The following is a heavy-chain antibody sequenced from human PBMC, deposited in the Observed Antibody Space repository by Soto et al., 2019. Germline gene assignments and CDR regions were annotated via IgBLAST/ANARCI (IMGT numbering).Heavy chain of an antibody. CDR1: RFTFSSEA. D-gene: IGHD2-2*01. CDR2: ISSKGGST. Sequence: GGSLRLSCSASRFTFSSEAMHWVRQARGKGLEYVSAISSKGGSTYYANSVEGRFTISKENSKNTLYLQMSSLRAEETAVYYCVKVVVPAAILDYWGQGTLVTVSS. V-gene: IGHV3-64D*06. CDR3: VKVVVPAAILDY. J-gene: IGHJ4*02.